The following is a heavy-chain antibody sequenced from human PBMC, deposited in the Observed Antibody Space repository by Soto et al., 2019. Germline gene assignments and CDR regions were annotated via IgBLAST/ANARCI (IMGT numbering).Heavy chain of an antibody. CDR2: IIPIFGTA. D-gene: IGHD3-22*01. J-gene: IGHJ6*02. Sequence: SVKVSCKASGGTFSSYAISWVRQAPGQGLEWMGGIIPIFGTANYAQKFQGRVMITADESTSTAYMELSSLRSEDTAVYYCARVIDYYDSSGSRYYYYYGVDDWGQGTTVTVPS. CDR3: ARVIDYYDSSGSRYYYYYGVDD. V-gene: IGHV1-69*13. CDR1: GGTFSSYA.